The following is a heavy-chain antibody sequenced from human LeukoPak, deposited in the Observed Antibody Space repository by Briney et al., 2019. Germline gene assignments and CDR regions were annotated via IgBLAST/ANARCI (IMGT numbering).Heavy chain of an antibody. J-gene: IGHJ6*02. CDR2: INPSGGST. CDR3: AREGLDESRQIYYYGMDV. V-gene: IGHV1-46*01. CDR1: GYTFTSYY. Sequence: ASVKVSCKASGYTFTSYYMHWVRQAPGQGLEWMGIINPSGGSTSYAQKFQGRLTITADKSTDTVYMELSNLRSEDTAVYYCAREGLDESRQIYYYGMDVWGQGTTVTVSS. D-gene: IGHD3-22*01.